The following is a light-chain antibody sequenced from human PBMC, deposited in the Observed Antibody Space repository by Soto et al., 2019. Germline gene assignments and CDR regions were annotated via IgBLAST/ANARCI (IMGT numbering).Light chain of an antibody. CDR1: SSDVGGYNY. J-gene: IGLJ2*01. Sequence: QSALTQPASVSGSPGQSITISYTGTSSDVGGYNYVSWYQQHPGKAPKVMIYEVSNRPSGVSKRFSGSKSGNTASLTISGLQAEDEADYYCSSYTSSSPVVFGGGTKLTVL. CDR2: EVS. CDR3: SSYTSSSPVV. V-gene: IGLV2-14*01.